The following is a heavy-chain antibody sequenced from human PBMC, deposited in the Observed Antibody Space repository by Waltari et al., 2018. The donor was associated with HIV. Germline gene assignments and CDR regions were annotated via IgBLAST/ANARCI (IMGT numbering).Heavy chain of an antibody. V-gene: IGHV4-38-2*01. D-gene: IGHD2-21*01. J-gene: IGHJ3*02. Sequence: QVQLQESGPGLVKPSETLSLTCDVSGYSISSGYFWGWIRQPPGKGLEWIGSIYHSGTTSYHPSLKSRVTKSVDTSKNQFSLKLSSVTAADTAVYYCARAAISGATKGAFDIWGQGTMVTVSS. CDR1: GYSISSGYF. CDR2: IYHSGTT. CDR3: ARAAISGATKGAFDI.